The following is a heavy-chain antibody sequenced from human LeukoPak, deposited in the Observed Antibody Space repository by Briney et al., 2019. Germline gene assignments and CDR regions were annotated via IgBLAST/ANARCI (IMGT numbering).Heavy chain of an antibody. Sequence: GSLRLSCAASGFTFSDYYMSWIRQAPGKGLEWVSYISSSSSYTNYADSVKGRFTISRDNAKNSLYLQMNSLRAEDTAVYYCARGGSGSYCLHFDYWGQGTLVTVSS. D-gene: IGHD3-10*01. CDR3: ARGGSGSYCLHFDY. CDR1: GFTFSDYY. J-gene: IGHJ4*02. V-gene: IGHV3-11*05. CDR2: ISSSSSYT.